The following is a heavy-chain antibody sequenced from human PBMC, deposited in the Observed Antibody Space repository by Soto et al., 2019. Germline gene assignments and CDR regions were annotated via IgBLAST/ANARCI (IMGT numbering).Heavy chain of an antibody. D-gene: IGHD4-17*01. V-gene: IGHV3-53*01. CDR1: GFTFSSYA. CDR2: IYSGGST. J-gene: IGHJ6*02. Sequence: PGGSLRLSCAASGFTFSSYAMSWVRQAPGKGLEWVSVIYSGGSTYYADSVKGRFTISRDNSKNTLYLQMNSLRAEDTAVYYCARDRRSYGGNSDPLTDNYYYYYGMDVWGQRTTVTVSS. CDR3: ARDRRSYGGNSDPLTDNYYYYYGMDV.